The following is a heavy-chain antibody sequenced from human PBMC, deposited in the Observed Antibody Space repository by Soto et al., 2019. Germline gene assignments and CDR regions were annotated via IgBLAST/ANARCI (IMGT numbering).Heavy chain of an antibody. V-gene: IGHV4-31*03. CDR2: IYDNGIT. Sequence: QVPLQESGPGLVKPSQTLSLTCNVSGGSISGGRYYWNWIRQHPGKGLEWIGNIYDNGITYYNPSLKSRVIISADTSKHQFSLRLSSVTAADTAVYYCTRDRGFGMDVWGQGTTVTVSS. CDR1: GGSISGGRYY. CDR3: TRDRGFGMDV. J-gene: IGHJ6*02.